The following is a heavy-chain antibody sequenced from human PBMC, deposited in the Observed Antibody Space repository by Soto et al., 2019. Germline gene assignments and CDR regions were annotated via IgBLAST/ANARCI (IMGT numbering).Heavy chain of an antibody. CDR3: AKDAFYYYDSSGYYYDYYYYGMDV. CDR2: ISGSGGST. D-gene: IGHD3-22*01. V-gene: IGHV3-23*01. J-gene: IGHJ6*02. Sequence: PGGSLRLSCAASGFTFSSYAMGWVRQAPGKGLEWVSAISGSGGSTYYADSVKGRFTISRDNSKNTLYLQMNSLRAEDTAVYYCAKDAFYYYDSSGYYYDYYYYGMDVWGQGTTVTVSS. CDR1: GFTFSSYA.